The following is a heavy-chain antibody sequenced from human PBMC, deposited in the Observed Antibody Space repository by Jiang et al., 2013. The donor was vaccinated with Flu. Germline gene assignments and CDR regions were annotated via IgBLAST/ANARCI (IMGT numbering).Heavy chain of an antibody. CDR2: IYYSGST. J-gene: IGHJ4*02. CDR3: ARAGDRDWLFDS. Sequence: GLVKPSETLSLTCTVSGGSISSYYWSWIRQPPGKGLEWIGYIYYSGSTNYNPSLKSRVTISIDTSKNQFSLRLRSVTAADTAVYYCARAGDRDWLFDSWGQGTLVTVSS. CDR1: GGSISSYY. D-gene: IGHD3-9*01. V-gene: IGHV4-59*01.